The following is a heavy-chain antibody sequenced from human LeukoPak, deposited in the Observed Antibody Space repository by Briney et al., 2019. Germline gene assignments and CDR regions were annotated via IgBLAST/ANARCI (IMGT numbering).Heavy chain of an antibody. CDR2: IYYSGST. V-gene: IGHV4-59*01. D-gene: IGHD2-15*01. CDR3: ARQPSATDRRYYYYYYMDV. CDR1: GGSISSYY. J-gene: IGHJ6*03. Sequence: PSETLSLTCTVSGGSISSYYWSWIRQPPGKGLEWIGYIYYSGSTNYNPSLKSRVTISVDTSKNQFSLKLSSVTAADTAVYYCARQPSATDRRYYYYYYMDVWGKGTTVTVSS.